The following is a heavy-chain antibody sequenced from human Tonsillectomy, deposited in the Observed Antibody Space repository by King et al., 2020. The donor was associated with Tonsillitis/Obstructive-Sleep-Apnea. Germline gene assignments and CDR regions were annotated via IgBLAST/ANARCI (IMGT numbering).Heavy chain of an antibody. D-gene: IGHD6-19*01. V-gene: IGHV3-48*03. CDR1: RFSFSTYE. CDR2: ISTSGSTM. J-gene: IGHJ4*02. CDR3: ATLPPVCSGWYTVYFDY. Sequence: VQLVESGGGLVQPGGSLRLSCTASRFSFSTYEMNWVRQAPGKGLEWVSSISTSGSTMYYADSVKGRFTISRDNAQNSLFLQMNSLRAEDTAVYYCATLPPVCSGWYTVYFDYWGQGTLVTVSS.